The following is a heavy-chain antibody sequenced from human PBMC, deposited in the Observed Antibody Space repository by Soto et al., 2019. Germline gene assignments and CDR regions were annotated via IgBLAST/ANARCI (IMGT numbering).Heavy chain of an antibody. J-gene: IGHJ5*02. D-gene: IGHD2-15*01. CDR1: GGSISSYY. Sequence: QVQLQESGPGLVKPSETLSLTCTVSGGSISSYYWSWIRQPPGKGLEWIGYIYYSGSTNYNPSLKSRVTISVDTSKNQFSLKLSSVTAADTAVYYCASLIRYCSGGSCYSVGWFDPWGQGTLVTVSS. V-gene: IGHV4-59*01. CDR3: ASLIRYCSGGSCYSVGWFDP. CDR2: IYYSGST.